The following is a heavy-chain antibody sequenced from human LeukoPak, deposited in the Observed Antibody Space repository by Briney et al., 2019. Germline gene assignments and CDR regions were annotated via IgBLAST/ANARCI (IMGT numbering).Heavy chain of an antibody. J-gene: IGHJ6*03. V-gene: IGHV4-39*07. Sequence: PSETLSLTCTVSGGSISSSSYYWGWIRQPPGKGLEWIGSIYYSGSTYYNPSLKSRVPISVDTSKNQFSLKLSSVTAADTAVYYCARRRVDYYYYMDVWGKGTTVTVSS. D-gene: IGHD2-2*01. CDR1: GGSISSSSYY. CDR3: ARRRVDYYYYMDV. CDR2: IYYSGST.